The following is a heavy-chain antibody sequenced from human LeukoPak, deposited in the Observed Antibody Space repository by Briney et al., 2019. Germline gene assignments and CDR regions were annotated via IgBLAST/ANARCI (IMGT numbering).Heavy chain of an antibody. D-gene: IGHD2-15*01. CDR3: ARDQRYCSGGSCWGPLGDV. CDR2: TYYRSKWYN. Sequence: SQTLSLTCAISGDSVSSNSAAWNWIRQSPSRGLEWLGRTYYRSKWYNDYAVSVKSRITINPDTSKNQFSLQLNSVTPEDTAVYFCARDQRYCSGGSCWGPLGDVWGKGTTVPGSS. J-gene: IGHJ6*04. V-gene: IGHV6-1*01. CDR1: GDSVSSNSAA.